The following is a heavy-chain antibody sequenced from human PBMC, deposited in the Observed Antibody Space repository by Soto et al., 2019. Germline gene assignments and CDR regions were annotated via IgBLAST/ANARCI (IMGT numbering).Heavy chain of an antibody. J-gene: IGHJ5*02. CDR3: AKDRYYDTPGWFGP. CDR1: GFTFRYHA. V-gene: IGHV3-23*01. Sequence: PGGSRILSCVGSGFTFRYHAMRGVRQAPGRGLEWVSAIRGNFVSVEHADSVKGRFSVSRDNAKNTVYLQMDNLRTEDSAVYYCAKDRYYDTPGWFGPWGQGSRVTVSS. CDR2: IRGNFVSV. D-gene: IGHD3-22*01.